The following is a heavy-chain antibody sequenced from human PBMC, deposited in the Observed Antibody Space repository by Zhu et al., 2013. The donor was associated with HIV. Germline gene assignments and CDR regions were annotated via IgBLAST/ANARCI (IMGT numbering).Heavy chain of an antibody. CDR3: ARDRYYNLRGYYYESAD. Sequence: QVQLVQSGAEVKKPGSSVRVSYKASGGTFSNYAVSWVRQAPGQGLEWMGGISPIFGTTDYAQKFQGRVTITADRSTSTAYLELRSLRSDDTAVYYCARDRYYNLRGYYYESADWGQGTLVTVSS. CDR2: ISPIFGTT. V-gene: IGHV1-69*06. CDR1: GGTFSNYA. J-gene: IGHJ4*02. D-gene: IGHD3-22*01.